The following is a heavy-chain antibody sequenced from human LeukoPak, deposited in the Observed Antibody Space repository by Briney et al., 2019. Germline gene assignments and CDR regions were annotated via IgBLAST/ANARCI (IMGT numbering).Heavy chain of an antibody. CDR3: ARGPNGYHNT. CDR1: EFSVGSNY. J-gene: IGHJ4*02. D-gene: IGHD5-24*01. V-gene: IGHV3-66*01. Sequence: PGRSLRLSCAASEFSVGSNYMTWVRQAPGKGLEWVSLIYSGGSTYYADSVKGRFTISRDNSKNTLYLQMNSLRAEDTAVYYCARGPNGYHNTGGQGTLVTVSS. CDR2: IYSGGST.